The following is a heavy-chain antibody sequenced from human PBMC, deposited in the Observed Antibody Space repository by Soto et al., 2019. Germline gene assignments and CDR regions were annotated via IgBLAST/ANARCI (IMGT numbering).Heavy chain of an antibody. CDR2: INPSGGST. D-gene: IGHD2-2*01. V-gene: IGHV1-46*01. CDR3: ARLPGPGVYQPLFLQDY. CDR1: GYTFTRYD. Sequence: ASVKVSCKASGYTFTRYDMHWVRQAPGQGLEWMGIINPSGGSTSYAQKFQGRVTMTRDTSTSTVYMELSSLRSEDTAVYYCARLPGPGVYQPLFLQDYWGQGTLVTVSS. J-gene: IGHJ4*02.